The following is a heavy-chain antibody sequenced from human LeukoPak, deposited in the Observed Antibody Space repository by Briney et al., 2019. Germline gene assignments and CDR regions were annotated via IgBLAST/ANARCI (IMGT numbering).Heavy chain of an antibody. J-gene: IGHJ4*02. CDR2: INWNGGST. Sequence: RAGGSLRLSCAASGFTFDDYGMSWVRQAPGKGLEWVSGINWNGGSTGYADSVKGRFTISRDNSKNSLYLQMNSLRTEDTALYYCAKDMEFGGSYYGGFDYWGQGTLVTVSS. V-gene: IGHV3-20*04. CDR3: AKDMEFGGSYYGGFDY. CDR1: GFTFDDYG. D-gene: IGHD1-26*01.